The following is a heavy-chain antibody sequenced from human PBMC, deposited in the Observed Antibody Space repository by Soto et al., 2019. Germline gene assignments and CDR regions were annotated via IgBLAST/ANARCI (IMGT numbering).Heavy chain of an antibody. D-gene: IGHD6-6*01. CDR3: ARGQLGYYYYYYGMDV. CDR1: GGSFSGYY. V-gene: IGHV4-34*01. CDR2: INHSGST. J-gene: IGHJ6*02. Sequence: SETLSLTCAVYGGSFSGYYWSWIRQPPGKGLEWIGEINHSGSTNYNPSLKSRVTISVDTSKNQFSLKLSSVTAADTAVYYCARGQLGYYYYYYGMDVWGQGTTVTVSS.